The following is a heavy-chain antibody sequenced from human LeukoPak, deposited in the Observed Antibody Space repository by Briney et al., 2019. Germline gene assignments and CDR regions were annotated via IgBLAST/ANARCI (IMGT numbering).Heavy chain of an antibody. V-gene: IGHV4-30-2*01. CDR3: ARGRSDAFDI. Sequence: SETLSLTCAVSGCSISSGGYSWSWIRQPPGKGLEWIGYIYHSGSTYYNPSLKSRVTISVDRSKNQFSLKLSSVTAADTAVYYCARGRSDAFDIWGQGTMVTVSS. CDR1: GCSISSGGYS. J-gene: IGHJ3*02. CDR2: IYHSGST.